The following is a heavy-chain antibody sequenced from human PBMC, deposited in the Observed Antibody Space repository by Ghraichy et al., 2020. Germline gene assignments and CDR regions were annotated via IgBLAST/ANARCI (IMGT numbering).Heavy chain of an antibody. V-gene: IGHV4-39*01. CDR1: GGSISSSSYY. CDR3: AAIEGGYNHDAFDI. Sequence: SETLSLTCTVSGGSISSSSYYWGWIRQPPGKGLEWIGSIYYSGSTYYNPSLKSRVTISVDTSKNQFSLKLSSVTAADTAVYYCAAIEGGYNHDAFDIWGQGTMVTVSS. CDR2: IYYSGST. J-gene: IGHJ3*02. D-gene: IGHD5-24*01.